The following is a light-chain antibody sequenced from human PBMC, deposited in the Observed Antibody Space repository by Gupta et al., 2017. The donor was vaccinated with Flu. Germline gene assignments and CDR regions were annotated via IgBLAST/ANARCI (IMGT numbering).Light chain of an antibody. CDR3: LLSYTGPRTGV. CDR1: TGAVTSAHY. J-gene: IGLJ3*02. Sequence: VVTQEPSLTVSPGGTVTLTFGSSTGAVTSAHYPYWFQKKSGQAPRTRINHTSNKHSWTPARFAGSLLGGKDARTLTGAQPEDEADDDCLLSYTGPRTGVFGGGTKLTVL. CDR2: HTS. V-gene: IGLV7-46*01.